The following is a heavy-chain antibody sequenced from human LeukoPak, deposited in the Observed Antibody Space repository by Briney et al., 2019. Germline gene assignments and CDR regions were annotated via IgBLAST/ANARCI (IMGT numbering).Heavy chain of an antibody. D-gene: IGHD3-22*01. CDR2: IYDSGTT. CDR3: ARTYYYDSSGYRFDY. J-gene: IGHJ4*02. Sequence: PSETLSLTCTVSRGXIRTYYCSWIRQSPGKGLEWIGYIYDSGTTKYNPSLKSRVTISVDTSKNQFSLKLSSVTAADTAVYYCARTYYYDSSGYRFDYGGQGTLVTVSS. CDR1: RGXIRTYY. V-gene: IGHV4-59*08.